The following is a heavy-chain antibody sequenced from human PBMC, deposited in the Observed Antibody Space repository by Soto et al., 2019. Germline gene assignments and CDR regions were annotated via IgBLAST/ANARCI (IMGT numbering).Heavy chain of an antibody. CDR3: ARDRPPIDY. D-gene: IGHD3-22*01. V-gene: IGHV3-30-3*01. J-gene: IGHJ4*02. CDR2: ISYDGSNK. CDR1: GFTFSSYA. Sequence: PVGSLRLSCAASGFTFSSYAMHWVRQAPGKGLEWVAVISYDGSNKYYADSVKGRFTISRDNSKNTLYLQMNSLRAEDTAVYYCARDRPPIDYWGQGTLVTVSS.